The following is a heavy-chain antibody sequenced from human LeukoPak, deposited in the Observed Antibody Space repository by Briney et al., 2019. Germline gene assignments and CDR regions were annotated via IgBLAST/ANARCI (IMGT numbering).Heavy chain of an antibody. CDR3: ASKDYYESSGYRN. J-gene: IGHJ4*02. Sequence: LRLSCAAAGFTFSDYYMSWIRHAPGKGPEWVSYISSSGSSIYYADSVKGRFTISSDNAKNSLYLQMNSLRAEDTAAYYCASKDYYESSGYRNWGQGTLVTVSS. V-gene: IGHV3-11*04. CDR1: GFTFSDYY. CDR2: ISSSGSSI. D-gene: IGHD3-22*01.